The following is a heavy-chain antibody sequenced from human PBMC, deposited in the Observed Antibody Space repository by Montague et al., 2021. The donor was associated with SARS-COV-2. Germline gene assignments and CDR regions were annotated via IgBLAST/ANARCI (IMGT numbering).Heavy chain of an antibody. Sequence: SETLSLTCTVSGGSISSPDYYWGWIRQSPGKGLEWIGEINHSGSSNYNPSLKNRVTISVDKSKNQISLKLASVTAADTATYYCARGQVTIFAVLIMLPAAGAIDVWGQGTTVTVSS. CDR2: INHSGSS. V-gene: IGHV4-39*07. D-gene: IGHD3-3*01. CDR3: ARGQVTIFAVLIMLPAAGAIDV. CDR1: GGSISSPDYY. J-gene: IGHJ3*01.